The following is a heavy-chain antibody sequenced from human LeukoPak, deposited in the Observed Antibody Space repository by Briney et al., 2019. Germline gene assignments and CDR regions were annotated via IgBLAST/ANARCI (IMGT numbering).Heavy chain of an antibody. J-gene: IGHJ4*02. D-gene: IGHD3-16*02. Sequence: GGSLRLSCAASRFTFDDYTMSWVRHAPGKGLEWVSGINWNGGSTGYADSVKGRFTISRDNAKNSLYLQMNSLRAEDTALYYCARDWFTRLGELSPDRAFDYWGQGTLVTVSS. CDR2: INWNGGST. V-gene: IGHV3-20*04. CDR1: RFTFDDYT. CDR3: ARDWFTRLGELSPDRAFDY.